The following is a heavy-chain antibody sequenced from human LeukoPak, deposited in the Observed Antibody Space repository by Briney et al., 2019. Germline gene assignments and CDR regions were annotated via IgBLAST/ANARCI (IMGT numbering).Heavy chain of an antibody. D-gene: IGHD2-15*01. CDR1: GGPISSYY. CDR3: ARVTLAAAAYYFDY. J-gene: IGHJ4*02. V-gene: IGHV4-4*07. Sequence: SGTLSLTCTVSGGPISSYYWSWVRQPAGKGLEWIWRIYTSGSTNYNPSLKSRVTISVDKSKNHFSLKLSSVTAADTAVYYCARVTLAAAAYYFDYWGQGTLVTVSS. CDR2: IYTSGST.